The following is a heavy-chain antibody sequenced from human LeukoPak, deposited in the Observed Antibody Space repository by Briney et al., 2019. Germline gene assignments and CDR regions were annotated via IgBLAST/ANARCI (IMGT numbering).Heavy chain of an antibody. J-gene: IGHJ4*02. V-gene: IGHV3-9*01. D-gene: IGHD6-6*01. CDR2: ISWNSGSI. Sequence: PGGSLRLSCAASGFTFDDYAMHWVRQAPGKGLEWVSGISWNSGSIGYADSVKGRFTISRDNAKNSLYLQMNSLRAEDTAVYYCARVAEYSSSSTPDYWGQGTLVTVSS. CDR1: GFTFDDYA. CDR3: ARVAEYSSSSTPDY.